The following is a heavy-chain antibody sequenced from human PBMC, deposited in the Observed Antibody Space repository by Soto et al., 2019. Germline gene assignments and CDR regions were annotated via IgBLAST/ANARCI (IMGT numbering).Heavy chain of an antibody. Sequence: QVQLVQSGAEVKKPGSSVKVSCKASGGTFSSYAISWVRQSPGQGLAWMGGIIPIFGTANYAQKFQGRVTITADETTSTAYRELSSLRSEDTAVYYCVRGCVGPTVVTSKYFQHWGQGTLVTVSS. CDR2: IIPIFGTA. V-gene: IGHV1-69*12. CDR3: VRGCVGPTVVTSKYFQH. CDR1: GGTFSSYA. D-gene: IGHD4-17*01. J-gene: IGHJ1*01.